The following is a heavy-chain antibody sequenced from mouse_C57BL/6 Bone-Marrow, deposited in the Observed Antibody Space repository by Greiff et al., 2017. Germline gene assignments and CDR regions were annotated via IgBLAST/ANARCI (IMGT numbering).Heavy chain of an antibody. J-gene: IGHJ2*01. CDR1: GFTFSSYA. CDR2: ISSGGDYI. D-gene: IGHD1-1*01. V-gene: IGHV5-9-1*02. CDR3: TRVRDYGSSYDFDY. Sequence: EVKLVESGEGLVKPGGSLKLSCAASGFTFSSYAMSWVRQTPEKRLEWVAYISSGGDYIYYADTVKGRFTISRDNARNTLYLQMSSLKSEDTAMYYCTRVRDYGSSYDFDYWGQGTTLTVAS.